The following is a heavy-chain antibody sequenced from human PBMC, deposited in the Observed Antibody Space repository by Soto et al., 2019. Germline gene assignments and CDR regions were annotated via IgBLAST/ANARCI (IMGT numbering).Heavy chain of an antibody. CDR1: GFTFSNAW. D-gene: IGHD3-10*01. Sequence: GGSLRLSCAASGFTFSNAWMSWVRQAPGKGLEWVGRIKSKTDGGTTDYAAPVKGRFTISRDDSKNTLYLQMNSLKTEDTAVYYCTPVPIAAYGHNLNYWGQRTLVTVSS. CDR3: TPVPIAAYGHNLNY. J-gene: IGHJ4*02. CDR2: IKSKTDGGTT. V-gene: IGHV3-15*01.